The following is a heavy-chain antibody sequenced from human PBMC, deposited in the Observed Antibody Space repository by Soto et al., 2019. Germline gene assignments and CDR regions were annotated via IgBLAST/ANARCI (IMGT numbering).Heavy chain of an antibody. CDR2: ISGTGGSA. V-gene: IGHV3-23*01. CDR3: VKEGSGWDSRGSFDF. Sequence: GGSLRPSCAASGLTFSNYGMNWVRQAPGKGLEWVGGISGTGGSAYHADSVKGRLTISRDNSKNTLYLQMNSLRAEDTAIYYCVKEGSGWDSRGSFDFWGRGTMVTVSS. D-gene: IGHD6-19*01. J-gene: IGHJ3*01. CDR1: GLTFSNYG.